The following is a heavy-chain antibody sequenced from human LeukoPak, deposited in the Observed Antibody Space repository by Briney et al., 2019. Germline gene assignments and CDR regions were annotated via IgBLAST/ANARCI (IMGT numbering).Heavy chain of an antibody. D-gene: IGHD2-2*01. CDR2: FHPEDGET. CDR3: ATTISYRYKLLWVPDY. CDR1: GYTLNESS. V-gene: IGHV1-24*01. J-gene: IGHJ4*02. Sequence: ASVKVSCKVSGYTLNESSMHWVRQAPGKGLEWMGSFHPEDGETIYAQKFQGRVTMTEDTSTDTAYMELSRLRSEDTAVYYCATTISYRYKLLWVPDYWGQGTLVTVSS.